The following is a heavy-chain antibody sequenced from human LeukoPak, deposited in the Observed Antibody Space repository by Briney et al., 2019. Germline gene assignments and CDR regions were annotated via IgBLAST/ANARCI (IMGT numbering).Heavy chain of an antibody. D-gene: IGHD6-19*01. CDR2: IYYSGST. J-gene: IGHJ4*02. CDR1: GGSISSSNW. Sequence: PSGTLSLTCAVSGGSISSSNWWSWVRQPPGKGLEWIGSIYYSGSTYYNPSLKSRVTISVDTSKNQFSLKLSSVTAADTAVYYCARTTYSSGWYVLWGQGTLVTVSS. V-gene: IGHV4-4*02. CDR3: ARTTYSSGWYVL.